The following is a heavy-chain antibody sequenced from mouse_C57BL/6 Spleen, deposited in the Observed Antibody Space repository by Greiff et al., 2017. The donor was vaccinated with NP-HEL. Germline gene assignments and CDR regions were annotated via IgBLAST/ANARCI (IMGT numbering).Heavy chain of an antibody. CDR2: IYPGDGDT. J-gene: IGHJ3*01. CDR3: ARGDYDIGAWFAY. CDR1: GYAFSSSW. V-gene: IGHV1-82*01. D-gene: IGHD2-4*01. Sequence: VQLQQSGPELVKPGASVKISCKASGYAFSSSWMNWVKQRPGKGLEWIGRIYPGDGDTNYNGKFKGKATLTADKSSSTAYMQLSSLTSEDSAVYFCARGDYDIGAWFAYWGQGTLGTVSA.